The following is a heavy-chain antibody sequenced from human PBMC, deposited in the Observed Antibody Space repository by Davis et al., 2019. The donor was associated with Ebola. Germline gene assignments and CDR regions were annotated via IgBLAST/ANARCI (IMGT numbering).Heavy chain of an antibody. J-gene: IGHJ3*02. V-gene: IGHV3-23*01. D-gene: IGHD1-26*01. CDR2: LGTNAET. CDR1: GFIFSSYV. CDR3: AKDTSNIWFDI. Sequence: GGSLRLSCAASGFIFSSYVMSWVRQAPGKGLEWVSTLGTNAETYYAESVKGRFTISRDNSKNTLYLQMNGLRVEDTAIYYCAKDTSNIWFDIWGQGTMVTVSS.